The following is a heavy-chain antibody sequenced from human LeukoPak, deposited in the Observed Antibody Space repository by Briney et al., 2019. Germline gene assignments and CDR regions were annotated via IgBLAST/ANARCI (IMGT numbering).Heavy chain of an antibody. CDR3: ARYMWVDIVPTTGYYYGMDV. V-gene: IGHV3-21*05. CDR1: GFTFSSYS. Sequence: GGSLRLSCAASGFTFSSYSMSWIRQAPGKGLEWLSYITSSSSYTHYADSVKGRFTISRDNAKNSLYLQMNSLRAGDTAVYYCARYMWVDIVPTTGYYYGMDVWGQGTTVTVSS. J-gene: IGHJ6*02. CDR2: ITSSSSYT. D-gene: IGHD5-12*01.